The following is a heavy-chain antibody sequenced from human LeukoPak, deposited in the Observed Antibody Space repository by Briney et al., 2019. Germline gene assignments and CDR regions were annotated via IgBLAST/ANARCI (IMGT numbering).Heavy chain of an antibody. CDR2: IGKGGDS. D-gene: IGHD2-21*01. J-gene: IGHJ5*02. Sequence: GGSLRLSCAASGFTFSNYDMHWVRQATGEGLEWVSSIGKGGDSYYAGSVKGRFTISRENGKNSLHLQMNSLRAGDTAVYYCTRGGEGFDPWGQGTLVTVSS. CDR3: TRGGEGFDP. V-gene: IGHV3-13*01. CDR1: GFTFSNYD.